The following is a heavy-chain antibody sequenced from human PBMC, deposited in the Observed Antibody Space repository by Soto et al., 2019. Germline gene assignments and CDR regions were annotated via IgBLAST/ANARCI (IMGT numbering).Heavy chain of an antibody. V-gene: IGHV3-23*01. CDR1: GFTFSSYA. J-gene: IGHJ6*02. D-gene: IGHD3-10*01. CDR2: ISGSGDST. CDR3: ARATYGSGTYYLYYYGMDV. Sequence: EVQLLESGGGLEQPGGSLRLSCAASGFTFSSYAMSWVRQAPGKGLELVSVISGSGDSTYADSVKGRFSISRDNSKNTLYLRMKSLRAEDTAVYYCARATYGSGTYYLYYYGMDVWGQGTTVTVSS.